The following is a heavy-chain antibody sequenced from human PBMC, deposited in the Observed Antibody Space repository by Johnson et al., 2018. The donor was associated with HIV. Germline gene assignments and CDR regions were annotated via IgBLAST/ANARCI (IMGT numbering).Heavy chain of an antibody. J-gene: IGHJ3*02. CDR2: ISFDGSNK. CDR3: ARLGLTDAFDI. V-gene: IGHV3-30*14. CDR1: GFAFSSYA. D-gene: IGHD2-8*01. Sequence: HVQLVESGGGVVQPGRSLRLSCVASGFAFSSYAMHWVRQAPGKGLEWVAVISFDGSNKYYADSVKGRFTMSRDNSKNTLYLQMNSLRAEDTAVYYCARLGLTDAFDIWGQGTMVTVSP.